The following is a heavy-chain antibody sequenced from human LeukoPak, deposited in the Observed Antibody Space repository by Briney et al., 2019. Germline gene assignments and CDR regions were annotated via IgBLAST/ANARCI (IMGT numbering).Heavy chain of an antibody. J-gene: IGHJ5*02. CDR2: INHSGST. D-gene: IGHD6-13*01. CDR1: GGSFSGYY. CDR3: ARAVAVAAAGTSGWFDP. V-gene: IGHV4-34*01. Sequence: RTSETLSLTCAVYGGSFSGYYWSWIRQPPGKGLEWIGEINHSGSTNYNPSLKSRVTISVDTSKNQFSLKLSSVTAADTAVYYCARAVAVAAAGTSGWFDPWGQGTLVTVSS.